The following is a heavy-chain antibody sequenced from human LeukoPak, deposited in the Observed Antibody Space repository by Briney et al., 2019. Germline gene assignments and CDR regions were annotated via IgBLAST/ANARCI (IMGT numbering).Heavy chain of an antibody. CDR3: ARDKGDWNYGGGAFDY. CDR2: IYYSGST. J-gene: IGHJ4*02. Sequence: PSETLSLTCTVSGGSISSYYWSWIRQPPGKGLEWIGYIYYSGSTNYNPSLKSRVTISVDTSKNQFSLKLSSVTAADTAVYYCARDKGDWNYGGGAFDYWGQGTLVTVSS. V-gene: IGHV4-59*01. CDR1: GGSISSYY. D-gene: IGHD1-7*01.